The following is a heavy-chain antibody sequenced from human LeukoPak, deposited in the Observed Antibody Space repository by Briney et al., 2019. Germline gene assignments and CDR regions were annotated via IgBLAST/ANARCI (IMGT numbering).Heavy chain of an antibody. J-gene: IGHJ6*03. V-gene: IGHV3-48*04. CDR3: ARDRGGIGYYMDV. D-gene: IGHD3-16*02. Sequence: GGSLRHSCAASGFTFSSYSKNWVRQAPGKGLEWVSYISSSSGNIYYADSVKGRFTISRDNAKTSLYLQMNSLRAEDTALYYCARDRGGIGYYMDVWGKGTTVTVSS. CDR1: GFTFSSYS. CDR2: ISSSSGNI.